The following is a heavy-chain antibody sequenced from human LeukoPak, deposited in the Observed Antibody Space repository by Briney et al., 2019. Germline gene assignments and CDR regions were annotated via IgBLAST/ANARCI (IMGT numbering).Heavy chain of an antibody. CDR1: GFTFSSYA. CDR3: ARDLGSGSYSIWFDP. Sequence: GGSLRLSCAASGFTFSSYAMHWVRQAPGKGLEWVAVISYDGSNKYYADSVKGRFTISRDNSKNTLYLQMNSLRAEDTAVYYCARDLGSGSYSIWFDPWGQGTLGTVSS. V-gene: IGHV3-30-3*01. J-gene: IGHJ5*02. D-gene: IGHD1-26*01. CDR2: ISYDGSNK.